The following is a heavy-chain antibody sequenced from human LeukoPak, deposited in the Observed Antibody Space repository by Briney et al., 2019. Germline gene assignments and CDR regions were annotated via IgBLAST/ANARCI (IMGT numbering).Heavy chain of an antibody. CDR2: IIPILGIA. CDR3: ARFFDGGFDY. J-gene: IGHJ4*02. CDR1: GGTFSSYA. D-gene: IGHD3-16*01. V-gene: IGHV1-69*04. Sequence: SVKVSCKASGGTFSSYAISWVRQAPGQGLEWMGRIIPILGIANYAQKFQGRVTITADKSTSTAYMGLSSLRSEDTAVYYCARFFDGGFDYWGQGTLVTVSS.